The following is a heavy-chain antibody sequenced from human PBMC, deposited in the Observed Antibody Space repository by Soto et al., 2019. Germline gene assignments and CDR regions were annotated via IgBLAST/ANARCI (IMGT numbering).Heavy chain of an antibody. CDR3: ARLEVATPPYYYYYGMDV. V-gene: IGHV1-8*01. D-gene: IGHD5-12*01. CDR2: MNPNSGNT. Sequence: ASVKVSCKASGYTFTSYDINWVRQATGQGLEWMGWMNPNSGNTGYAQKFQGRVTMTRNTSISTAYMELSSLRSEDTDVYYCARLEVATPPYYYYYGMDVWGQGTTVTVSS. CDR1: GYTFTSYD. J-gene: IGHJ6*02.